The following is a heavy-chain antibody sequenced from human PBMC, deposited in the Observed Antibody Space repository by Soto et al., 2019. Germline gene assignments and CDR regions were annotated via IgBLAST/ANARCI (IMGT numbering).Heavy chain of an antibody. CDR1: GGSISSYY. Sequence: SETLSLTCTVSGGSISSYYWSWIRQPPGKGLEWIGYIYYSGSTNYNPSLKSRVTISVDTSKNQFSLKLSSVTAADPAVYYCERVVYSSGGEGVGYSYYNYRDVGGKGPTVTVPS. J-gene: IGHJ6*03. CDR3: ERVVYSSGGEGVGYSYYNYRDV. D-gene: IGHD6-25*01. CDR2: IYYSGST. V-gene: IGHV4-59*01.